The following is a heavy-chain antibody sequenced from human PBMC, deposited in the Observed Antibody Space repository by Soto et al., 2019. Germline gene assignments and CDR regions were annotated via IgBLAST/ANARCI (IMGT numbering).Heavy chain of an antibody. D-gene: IGHD2-2*01. CDR1: GGTFSSYA. CDR2: IIPIFGTA. CDR3: ARDGASVVVPAAPAVADKEVHYFDY. J-gene: IGHJ4*02. Sequence: QVQLVQSGAEVKKPGSSVKVSCKAAGGTFSSYAISLVRQAPGQGLEWMGGIIPIFGTANYAQKFQGRVTITADESTSTAYMELSSLRSEDTAVYYCARDGASVVVPAAPAVADKEVHYFDYWGQGTLVTVSS. V-gene: IGHV1-69*01.